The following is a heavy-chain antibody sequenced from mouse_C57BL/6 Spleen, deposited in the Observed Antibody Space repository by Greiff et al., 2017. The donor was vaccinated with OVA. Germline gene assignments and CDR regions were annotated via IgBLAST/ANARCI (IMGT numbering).Heavy chain of an antibody. CDR2: ICRGGST. CDR3: ARYYDYEDYYAMDY. J-gene: IGHJ4*01. Sequence: VQVVESGPGLVQPSQSLSITFTVSGFSLTSYGVHWVRQSPGKVLAWLGVICRGGSTDYTAAFLSRLSISKDNSKSQVFFKMNSLQADDTAIYYCARYYDYEDYYAMDYWGQGTAVTVSS. D-gene: IGHD2-4*01. CDR1: GFSLTSYG. V-gene: IGHV2-2*01.